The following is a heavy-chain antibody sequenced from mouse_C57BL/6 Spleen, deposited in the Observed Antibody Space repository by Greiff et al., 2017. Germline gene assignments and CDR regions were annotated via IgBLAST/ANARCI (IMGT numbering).Heavy chain of an antibody. CDR2: ISSGSSTI. Sequence: EVKVVDSGGGLVKPGGSLKLSCAASGFTFSDYGMHWVRQAPEKGLEWVAYISSGSSTIYYADTVKGRFTSSRDNAKNTVFLQMTSLRSEDTAMYYGARPMVTTWYLYFDVWGTGTTVTVSS. CDR1: GFTFSDYG. J-gene: IGHJ1*03. D-gene: IGHD2-2*01. CDR3: ARPMVTTWYLYFDV. V-gene: IGHV5-17*01.